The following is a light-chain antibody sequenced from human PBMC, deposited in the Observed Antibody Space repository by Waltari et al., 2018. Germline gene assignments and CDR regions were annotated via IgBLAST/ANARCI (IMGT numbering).Light chain of an antibody. J-gene: IGKJ1*01. CDR1: QSVLYSSNNKNY. Sequence: DIVMTQSPDSLAVSLGERATINCKSSQSVLYSSNNKNYLAWYQQRPGQPPKLLIYWASTRGSGVPDRFSGSGSGPDFTLTISSLLAEDVAVYYCQQYYAIPRTFGQETKVEIK. V-gene: IGKV4-1*01. CDR2: WAS. CDR3: QQYYAIPRT.